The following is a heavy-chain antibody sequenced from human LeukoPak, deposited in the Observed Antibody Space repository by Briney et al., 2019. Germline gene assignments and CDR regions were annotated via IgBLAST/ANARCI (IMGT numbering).Heavy chain of an antibody. J-gene: IGHJ4*02. V-gene: IGHV4-34*01. CDR2: INHSGST. CDR1: GGSFSGYY. D-gene: IGHD4-17*01. Sequence: SETLSLTCAVYGGSFSGYYWSWIRQPPGKGLEWIGEINHSGSTNYNPSLKSRVTISVDTSKNQFSLKLSSVTAADTAAYYCARKLSDYGGPWGYWGQGTLVTVSS. CDR3: ARKLSDYGGPWGY.